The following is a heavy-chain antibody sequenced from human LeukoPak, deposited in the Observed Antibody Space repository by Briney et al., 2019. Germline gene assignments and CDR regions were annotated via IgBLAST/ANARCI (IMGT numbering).Heavy chain of an antibody. CDR2: IYTSGST. D-gene: IGHD3-10*01. CDR1: GASISGSGYY. Sequence: SETLSLTCAVSGASISGSGYYWGWIRQPAGKGLQWIGRIYTSGSTNYNPSLKSRVTMSVDTSKNQFSLKVSSVTAADTAVYYCARAYERFGVSWFDPWGQGTLVIVSS. J-gene: IGHJ5*02. CDR3: ARAYERFGVSWFDP. V-gene: IGHV4-61*02.